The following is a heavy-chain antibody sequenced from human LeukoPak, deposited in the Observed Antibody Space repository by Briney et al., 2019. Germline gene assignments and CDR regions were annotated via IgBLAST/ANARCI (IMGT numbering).Heavy chain of an antibody. CDR3: ARDRPYYYDSSGYKGSFDP. CDR1: GGSFSGYY. D-gene: IGHD3-22*01. V-gene: IGHV4-34*01. J-gene: IGHJ5*02. Sequence: PSETLSLTCAVYGGSFSGYYWSWIRQPPGKGLEWIGYIYHSGSTNYNPSLKSRVAISVDTSKNQVSLKLSSVTAADTAVYYCARDRPYYYDSSGYKGSFDPWGQGTLVTVSS. CDR2: IYHSGST.